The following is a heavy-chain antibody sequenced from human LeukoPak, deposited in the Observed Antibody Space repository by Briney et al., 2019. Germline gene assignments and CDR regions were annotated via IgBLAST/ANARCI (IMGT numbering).Heavy chain of an antibody. V-gene: IGHV4-31*03. Sequence: SETLSLTCTVSGGSISSGAHYWSWIRQHPGKGLEWIGYIYPNGISYYNPSLKSRVTISLDTSKNEFSLKLTSVTVADTAVYYCARTSGVGLPGSMTDYYYMDVWGKGTTVTVSS. J-gene: IGHJ6*03. D-gene: IGHD2/OR15-2a*01. CDR2: IYPNGIS. CDR1: GGSISSGAHY. CDR3: ARTSGVGLPGSMTDYYYMDV.